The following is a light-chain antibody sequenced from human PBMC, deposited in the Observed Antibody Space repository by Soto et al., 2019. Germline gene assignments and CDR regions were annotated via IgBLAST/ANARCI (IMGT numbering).Light chain of an antibody. CDR3: SSYTSSNTLV. J-gene: IGLJ1*01. V-gene: IGLV2-14*01. Sequence: QSALTQPASVSGSPGQSITISCTGTSSDVGGYNFVSWYQQHPGKGPKLMIYDVSNRPSGVSNRFSGSKSGNTASLTISGLQAEDEAYYYCSSYTSSNTLVFGTGTKLTVL. CDR1: SSDVGGYNF. CDR2: DVS.